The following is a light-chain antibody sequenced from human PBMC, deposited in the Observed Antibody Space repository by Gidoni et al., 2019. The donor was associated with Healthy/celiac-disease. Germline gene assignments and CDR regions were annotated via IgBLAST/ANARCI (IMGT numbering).Light chain of an antibody. Sequence: IVMTQSPATLSLSPGERATLSCMASQSVSRNLAWYQQKPGQAPRPRIYGASTRATGIPARFSGSGSGTEFNLTISSLQSEDFAVYYCQQYNNWPCSFGQGTKLEIK. J-gene: IGKJ2*04. CDR2: GAS. CDR1: QSVSRN. V-gene: IGKV3-15*01. CDR3: QQYNNWPCS.